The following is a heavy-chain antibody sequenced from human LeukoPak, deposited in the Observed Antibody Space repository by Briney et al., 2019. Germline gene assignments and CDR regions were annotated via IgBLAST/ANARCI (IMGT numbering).Heavy chain of an antibody. CDR2: ISAYNGNT. J-gene: IGHJ5*02. Sequence: ASVKVSCKASGYTFTSYGISWVRQAPGQGLEWMGWISAYNGNTNYAQKLQGRVTMTTDTSTSTAYMELRSLRSDDTAVYYCARSPNQKYCSSTSCYLSDPWGQGTLVTVSS. CDR1: GYTFTSYG. CDR3: ARSPNQKYCSSTSCYLSDP. V-gene: IGHV1-18*01. D-gene: IGHD2-2*01.